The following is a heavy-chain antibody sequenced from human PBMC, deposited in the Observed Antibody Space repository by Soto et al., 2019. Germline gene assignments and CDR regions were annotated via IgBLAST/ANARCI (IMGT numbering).Heavy chain of an antibody. Sequence: PGGSLRLSCAASGFTFSRYSMNWVRQAPGKGLEWVSYISSSSSTIYYADSVKGRFTISRDNAKNSLYLQMNSLRDEDTSVYYCARDSGYIHGPIDYRAQGTLVTGSS. CDR3: ARDSGYIHGPIDY. J-gene: IGHJ4*02. CDR2: ISSSSSTI. CDR1: GFTFSRYS. V-gene: IGHV3-48*02. D-gene: IGHD5-18*01.